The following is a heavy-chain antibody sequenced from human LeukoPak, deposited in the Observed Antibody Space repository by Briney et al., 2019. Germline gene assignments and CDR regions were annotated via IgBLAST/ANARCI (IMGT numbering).Heavy chain of an antibody. CDR3: AKGSQPGVTMIVVDY. CDR1: GFTFSSYG. CDR2: ISYDGSNK. V-gene: IGHV3-30*18. J-gene: IGHJ4*02. Sequence: GGSLRLSCAASGFTFSSYGMHWVRQAPGKGLEWVAVISYDGSNKYYADSVKGRFTISRDNSKNTLYLQMNSLRAEDTAVYYCAKGSQPGVTMIVVDYWGLGTLVTVSS. D-gene: IGHD3-22*01.